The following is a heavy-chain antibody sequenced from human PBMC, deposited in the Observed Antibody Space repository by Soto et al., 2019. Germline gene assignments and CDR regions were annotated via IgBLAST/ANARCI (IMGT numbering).Heavy chain of an antibody. CDR3: AKDHIVGALFPNWFDP. CDR2: ISGSGGST. J-gene: IGHJ5*02. V-gene: IGHV3-23*01. Sequence: PGGSLRLSCAAPGFTFSSYAMSWVRQAPGKGLEWVSAISGSGGSTYYADSVKGRFTISRDNSKNTLYLQMNSLRAEDTAVYYCAKDHIVGALFPNWFDPWGQGTLVTVSS. D-gene: IGHD1-26*01. CDR1: GFTFSSYA.